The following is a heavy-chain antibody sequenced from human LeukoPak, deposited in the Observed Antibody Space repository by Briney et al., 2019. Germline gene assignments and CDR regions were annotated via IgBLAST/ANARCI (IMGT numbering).Heavy chain of an antibody. V-gene: IGHV4-59*01. CDR1: GGSISSYY. Sequence: SETLSLTCTVSGGSISSYYWSWIRQPPGRGLEWIGYIYYSGSTNYNSSLKSRVTISIDTSKNQFSLKLSSVTAADTAVYYCARAHGPQWAFDIWGQGTAVTVSS. J-gene: IGHJ3*02. CDR2: IYYSGST. CDR3: ARAHGPQWAFDI. D-gene: IGHD6-19*01.